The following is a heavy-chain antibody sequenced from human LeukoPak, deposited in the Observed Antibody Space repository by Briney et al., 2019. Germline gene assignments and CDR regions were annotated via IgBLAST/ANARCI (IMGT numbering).Heavy chain of an antibody. CDR2: IIPILGIA. V-gene: IGHV1-69*04. CDR3: ARDIVVVVAATPRFDY. J-gene: IGHJ4*02. Sequence: GASVKVSCKASGGTFSSYAISWVRQAPGQGLEWMGRIIPILGIANYAQKFQGRVTITADKSTSTAYMELSSLRSEDTAVYYCARDIVVVVAATPRFDYWGRGTLVTVSS. CDR1: GGTFSSYA. D-gene: IGHD2-15*01.